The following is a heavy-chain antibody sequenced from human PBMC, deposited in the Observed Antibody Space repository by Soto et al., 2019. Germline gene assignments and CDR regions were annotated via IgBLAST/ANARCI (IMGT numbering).Heavy chain of an antibody. J-gene: IGHJ5*02. Sequence: QVQLVQSGAEVKKPGASVKVSCRAPESTFSTYYTHWVRQAPGQGLEWMGIFNPAGGSTRFAQKFQGRLRMTRDTSTKTVYLELTSLRSGDTAVYYCATSPFQGGDTYFDDWGQGTLVAVSS. CDR2: FNPAGGST. V-gene: IGHV1-46*01. CDR3: ATSPFQGGDTYFDD. D-gene: IGHD3-16*01. CDR1: ESTFSTYY.